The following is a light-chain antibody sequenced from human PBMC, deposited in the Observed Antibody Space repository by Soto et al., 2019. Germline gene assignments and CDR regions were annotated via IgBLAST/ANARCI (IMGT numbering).Light chain of an antibody. CDR2: DAS. Sequence: EIVLTQSPATLSLSPGERATLSCRASQSVNTYLAWYQLKPGQAPRLLMYDASNRATGIPARFIGSGSGTDFTLTISRLEPEDFAVYYCQQRSNWPLTFGGGIKVEIK. J-gene: IGKJ4*01. V-gene: IGKV3-11*01. CDR3: QQRSNWPLT. CDR1: QSVNTY.